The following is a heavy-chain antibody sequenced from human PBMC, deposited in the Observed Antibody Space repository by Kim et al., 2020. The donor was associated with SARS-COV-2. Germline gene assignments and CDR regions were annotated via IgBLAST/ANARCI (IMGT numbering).Heavy chain of an antibody. CDR1: GYTFTSYA. CDR2: INAGNGNT. D-gene: IGHD3-10*01. Sequence: ASVKVSCKASGYTFTSYAMHWVRQAPGQRLEWMGWINAGNGNTKYSQKFQGRVTITRDTSASTAYMELSSLRSEDTAVYYCARDLTYGSGSYYVGSYYYYGMDVWGQGTTVTVSS. J-gene: IGHJ6*02. V-gene: IGHV1-3*01. CDR3: ARDLTYGSGSYYVGSYYYYGMDV.